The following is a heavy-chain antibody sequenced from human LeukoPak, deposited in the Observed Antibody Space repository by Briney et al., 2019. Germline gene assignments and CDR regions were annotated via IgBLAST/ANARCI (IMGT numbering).Heavy chain of an antibody. CDR3: ARAFGLRYSSVTELY. J-gene: IGHJ4*02. V-gene: IGHV3-33*01. CDR2: IWYDGSNK. Sequence: GGSLRLSCAASGFTFSSYGMHWVRQAPGKGLEWVAVIWYDGSNKNYADSVKGRFTISRDNSKNTLYLQMNSLRAEDTAVYYCARAFGLRYSSVTELYWGQGTLVTVSS. CDR1: GFTFSSYG. D-gene: IGHD3-9*01.